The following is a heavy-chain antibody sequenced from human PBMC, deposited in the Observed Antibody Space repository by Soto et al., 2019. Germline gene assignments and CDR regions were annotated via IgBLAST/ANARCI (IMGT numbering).Heavy chain of an antibody. D-gene: IGHD3-22*01. J-gene: IGHJ3*02. V-gene: IGHV3-66*01. CDR1: GFTVSSNY. Sequence: RGSLRLSCAVSGFTVSSNYMSWVRQAPGKGLERVSVTYSGGSTSYANSVKGRFTISRDNSKNTLYHQMNSLRVEDTAVYYCAREAYYDCNDYYGQAFAISSQRTMVSVSS. CDR2: TYSGGST. CDR3: AREAYYDCNDYYGQAFAI.